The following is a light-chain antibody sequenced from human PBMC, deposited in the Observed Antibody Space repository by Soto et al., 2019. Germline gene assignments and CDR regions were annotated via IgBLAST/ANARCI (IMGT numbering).Light chain of an antibody. J-gene: IGKJ1*01. CDR3: QQYSSSPLT. V-gene: IGKV3-11*01. CDR2: DTS. CDR1: QTVGSY. Sequence: EIPLTQSPATLSLSTGERVTLSCRASQTVGSYLAWLRQTPGKAPRLLIYDTSIRATGIPARFSGSGSGTDFTLTISRLEPEDFAVYYCQQYSSSPLTFGQGTKVDIK.